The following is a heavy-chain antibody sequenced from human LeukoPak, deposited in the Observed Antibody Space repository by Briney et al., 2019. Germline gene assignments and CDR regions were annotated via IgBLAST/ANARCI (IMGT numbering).Heavy chain of an antibody. D-gene: IGHD3-22*01. J-gene: IGHJ4*02. Sequence: GGALRRSCAASGFTFSSYAMSWVRQAPGKGLEWVSGISGSGDNTYYADSVKGRFTISRDNSKNTLYVQVNSLGTEDTAAYYCAKGSYYDSSGSFYFDYWGQGTLVTVSS. V-gene: IGHV3-23*01. CDR3: AKGSYYDSSGSFYFDY. CDR2: ISGSGDNT. CDR1: GFTFSSYA.